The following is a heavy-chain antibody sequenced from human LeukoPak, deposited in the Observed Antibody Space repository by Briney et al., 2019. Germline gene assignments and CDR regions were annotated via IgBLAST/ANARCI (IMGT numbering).Heavy chain of an antibody. J-gene: IGHJ2*01. CDR1: GFTFSSYA. D-gene: IGHD1-1*01. CDR2: IYYSGST. V-gene: IGHV4-39*01. Sequence: PGGSLRLSCAASGFTFSSYAMSWVRQAPGKGLEWIGSIYYSGSTYYSPSLKSRLTISVDTSVNYFSLKLSSVTAADTAVYYCARQGYEREVPWYFDLWGRGTLVTVSS. CDR3: ARQGYEREVPWYFDL.